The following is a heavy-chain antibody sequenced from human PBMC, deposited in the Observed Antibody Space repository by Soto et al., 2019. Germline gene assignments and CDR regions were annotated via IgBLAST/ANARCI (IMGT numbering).Heavy chain of an antibody. Sequence: GASVKVSCKASGGTFSSYTISWVRQAPGQGLEWMGRIIPILGIANYAQKFQGRVTITADKSTSTAYMELSSLRSEDTAVYYCARDGSVVPAAAFDYWGQGTLVTVSS. CDR1: GGTFSSYT. D-gene: IGHD2-2*01. V-gene: IGHV1-69*04. CDR3: ARDGSVVPAAAFDY. CDR2: IIPILGIA. J-gene: IGHJ4*02.